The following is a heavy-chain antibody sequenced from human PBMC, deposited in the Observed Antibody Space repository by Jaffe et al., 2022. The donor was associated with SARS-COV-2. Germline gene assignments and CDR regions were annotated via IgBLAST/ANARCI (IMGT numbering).Heavy chain of an antibody. J-gene: IGHJ5*02. V-gene: IGHV3-30*03. Sequence: QVQLVESGGGVVQPGRSLRLSCAASGFTFSNYGMHWVRQAPGKGLEWVAVISFDGKNQYYADSLKGRFTISRDNSKNTLYLQMDSLGTEDTAVYYCARDPTHRFSMVLAGYNWFDPWGQGTLVTVSS. CDR3: ARDPTHRFSMVLAGYNWFDP. CDR1: GFTFSNYG. CDR2: ISFDGKNQ. D-gene: IGHD3-3*02.